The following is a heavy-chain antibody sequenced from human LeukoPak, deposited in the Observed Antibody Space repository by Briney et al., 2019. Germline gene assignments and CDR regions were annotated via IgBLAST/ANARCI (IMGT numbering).Heavy chain of an antibody. CDR3: ARPGVYGSGT. D-gene: IGHD3-10*01. CDR2: INHSGST. Sequence: SETLSLTCTVSGYSISSGYYWGWIRQPPGKGLEWIGEINHSGSTNYNPSLKSRVTISVDTSKNQFSLKLSSVTAADTAVYYCARPGVYGSGTWGQGTLVTVSS. CDR1: GYSISSGYY. J-gene: IGHJ5*02. V-gene: IGHV4-38-2*02.